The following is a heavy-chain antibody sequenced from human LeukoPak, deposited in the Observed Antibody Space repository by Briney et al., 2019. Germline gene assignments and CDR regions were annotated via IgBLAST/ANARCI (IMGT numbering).Heavy chain of an antibody. CDR2: INPNSGHT. CDR3: ARDSSDVLTGYYHF. J-gene: IGHJ4*02. V-gene: IGHV1-2*02. D-gene: IGHD3-9*01. Sequence: ASVKVSCKTSGDTFNDDYVQWGRQAPGQGLEWMGWINPNSGHTNYAPKFQGRVTLTTDTYISTAYMELSILISGDTALYFCARDSSDVLTGYYHFWGQGTLVTVSS. CDR1: GDTFNDDY.